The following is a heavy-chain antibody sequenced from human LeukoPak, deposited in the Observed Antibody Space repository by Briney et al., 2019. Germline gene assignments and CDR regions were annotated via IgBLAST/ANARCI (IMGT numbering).Heavy chain of an antibody. J-gene: IGHJ4*02. CDR2: INSDGSSI. V-gene: IGHV3-74*01. Sequence: GGSLRLSCAASGFTFSTYWMHWVRQAPGKGLVWASGINSDGSSINYADSVKGRFTISRDNAKNTLFLQMNSLRVDDTAIYYCTTRFPNWGQGTLVTVSS. CDR1: GFTFSTYW. D-gene: IGHD1-1*01. CDR3: TTRFPN.